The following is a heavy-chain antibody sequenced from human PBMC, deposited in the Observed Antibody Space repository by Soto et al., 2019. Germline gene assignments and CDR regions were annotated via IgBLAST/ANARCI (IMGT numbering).Heavy chain of an antibody. Sequence: QLQLQESGPGLVKPSETLSLTCTVSGGSISSSSYYWGWIRQPPGKGLEWIGSIYYSGSTYYNPSLKSRVTISVDSCKNQFSLKLSSVTAADTAVYYCAGRGSDGDGRASFDYWGQGTLVTVSS. J-gene: IGHJ4*02. CDR1: GGSISSSSYY. CDR2: IYYSGST. V-gene: IGHV4-39*01. D-gene: IGHD2-15*01. CDR3: AGRGSDGDGRASFDY.